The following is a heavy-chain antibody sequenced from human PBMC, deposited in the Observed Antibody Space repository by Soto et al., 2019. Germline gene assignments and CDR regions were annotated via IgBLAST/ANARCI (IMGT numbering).Heavy chain of an antibody. CDR3: ARHFSVDYFDY. V-gene: IGHV4-59*08. Sequence: SETLSLTCTVSGGSISSYYWSWIRQPPGKGLEWIGYIYFRGTTNYNPSLKSRVTMSADRSKNQFSLKLSSVTAADTAVYYCARHFSVDYFDYWGQGALVTVSS. J-gene: IGHJ4*02. CDR1: GGSISSYY. CDR2: IYFRGTT.